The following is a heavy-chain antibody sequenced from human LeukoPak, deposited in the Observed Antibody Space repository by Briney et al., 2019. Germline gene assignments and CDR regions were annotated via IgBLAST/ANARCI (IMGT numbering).Heavy chain of an antibody. V-gene: IGHV4-39*07. J-gene: IGHJ4*02. D-gene: IGHD3-22*01. CDR2: IYYSGST. CDR3: ARGWGDYYDSSGYYHSLNFDY. Sequence: SETLSLTCTVSGGSISSSSYYWGWIRQPPGKGLEWIGSIYYSGSTYYNPSLKSRVTISVDTSKNQFSLKLSSVTAADTAVYYCARGWGDYYDSSGYYHSLNFDYWGQGTLVTVSS. CDR1: GGSISSSSYY.